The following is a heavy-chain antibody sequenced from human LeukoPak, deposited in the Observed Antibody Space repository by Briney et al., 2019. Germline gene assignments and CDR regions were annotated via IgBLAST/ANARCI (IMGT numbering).Heavy chain of an antibody. V-gene: IGHV3-7*03. CDR3: ARSSYSSSSSV. Sequence: GSXRLXCXVSGFTFXGFWMSWSRQAPGXGLEWVASINSDGSEGYYADVVKGRFTISRDNAKNSLYLQINSLRAEDTAVYYCARSSYSSSSSVWGQGTMVTVSS. CDR1: GFTFXGFW. CDR2: INSDGSEG. D-gene: IGHD6-6*01. J-gene: IGHJ3*01.